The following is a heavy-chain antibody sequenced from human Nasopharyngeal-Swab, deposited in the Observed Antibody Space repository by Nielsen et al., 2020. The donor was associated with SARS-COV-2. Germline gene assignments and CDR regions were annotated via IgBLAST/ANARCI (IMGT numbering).Heavy chain of an antibody. CDR1: GFTFSSYA. D-gene: IGHD2-2*01. Sequence: GSLKISCAASGFTFSSYAMSWVRQAPGKGLEWVSAISGSGGSTYYADSVKGRFTISRDNSKNTLYLQMNSLRAEDTAVYYCARANVVVPAASYYYYMDVWGKGTTVTVSS. CDR2: ISGSGGST. J-gene: IGHJ6*03. V-gene: IGHV3-23*01. CDR3: ARANVVVPAASYYYYMDV.